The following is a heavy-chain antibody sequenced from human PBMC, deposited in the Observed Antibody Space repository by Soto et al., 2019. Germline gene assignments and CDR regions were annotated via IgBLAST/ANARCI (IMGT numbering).Heavy chain of an antibody. CDR2: IYYIGSN. Sequence: QVQLQESGPGLVKPSQTLSLTCTVSGGSISSGEHYWSWIRQLPGKGLEWIGNIYYIGSNYYNPSLKSRVTISVDTSKNQFSLNLSSVTAADTAIYYCARDRYGVPRGDYFDSWGQGILVTVSS. CDR3: ARDRYGVPRGDYFDS. V-gene: IGHV4-31*03. D-gene: IGHD4-17*01. J-gene: IGHJ4*02. CDR1: GGSISSGEHY.